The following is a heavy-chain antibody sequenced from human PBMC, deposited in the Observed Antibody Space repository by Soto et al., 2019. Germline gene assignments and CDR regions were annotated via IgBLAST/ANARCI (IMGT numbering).Heavy chain of an antibody. D-gene: IGHD3-9*01. CDR1: GGSISSSNW. CDR3: ARDKDWAFDY. V-gene: IGHV4-4*02. Sequence: SETLSLTCAVSGGSISSSNWWSWVRQPPGKGLEWIGEIYHSGSTNYNPSLKSRVTISVDKSKNSVFLLLNSLRAEDTAVYYCARDKDWAFDYWGQGTLVTVSS. J-gene: IGHJ4*02. CDR2: IYHSGST.